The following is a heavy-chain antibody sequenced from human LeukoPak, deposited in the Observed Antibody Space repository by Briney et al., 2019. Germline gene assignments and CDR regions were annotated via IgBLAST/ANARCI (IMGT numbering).Heavy chain of an antibody. CDR1: GFTVSSNY. CDR2: IYSGGST. Sequence: GGSLRLSCAASGFTVSSNYMSWVRQAPGKGLEWVSVIYSGGSTYYADSVKGRFTISRDNSKNTLYLQMNSLRAEDTAVYYCARESRTGLNLEFDYWGQGTLVTVSS. V-gene: IGHV3-53*01. CDR3: ARESRTGLNLEFDY. J-gene: IGHJ4*02. D-gene: IGHD3/OR15-3a*01.